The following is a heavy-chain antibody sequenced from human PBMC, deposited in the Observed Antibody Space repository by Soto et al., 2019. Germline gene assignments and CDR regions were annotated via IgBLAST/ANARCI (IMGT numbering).Heavy chain of an antibody. CDR1: AGSITTSY. V-gene: IGHV4-59*01. CDR3: ASSGIVGREVNTWFDP. D-gene: IGHD3-22*01. Sequence: KPSETLSLTCTVSAGSITTSYWSWIRQPLGKALEWIGYISYRRSTNYNPSLKSRLTISIDTSKSQISLKLTSMTTADTAVYYCASSGIVGREVNTWFDPWGQGTLVTVSS. CDR2: ISYRRST. J-gene: IGHJ5*02.